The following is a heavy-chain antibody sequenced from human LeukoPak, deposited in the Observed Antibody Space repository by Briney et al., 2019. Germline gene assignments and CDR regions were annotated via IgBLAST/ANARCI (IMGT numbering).Heavy chain of an antibody. D-gene: IGHD1-26*01. Sequence: ASVKVSYKASGYTFTSYGISWVRQAPGQGLEWMGWISAYSGNTNYAQKLQGRVTMTTDTSTSTAYMELRSLRSDDTAVYYCARDRTSESYYFYWGQGTLVTVSS. CDR2: ISAYSGNT. V-gene: IGHV1-18*01. CDR3: ARDRTSESYYFY. CDR1: GYTFTSYG. J-gene: IGHJ4*02.